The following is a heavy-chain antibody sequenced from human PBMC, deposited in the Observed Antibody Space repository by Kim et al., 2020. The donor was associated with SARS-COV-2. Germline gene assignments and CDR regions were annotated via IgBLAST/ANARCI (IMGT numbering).Heavy chain of an antibody. CDR1: GGSISSGGYY. Sequence: SETLSLTCTVSGGSISSGGYYWSWIRQHPGKGLEWIGYIYYSGSTYYNPSLKSRVTISVDTSKNQFSLKLSSVTAADTAVYYCARAGGGFGELPHVNWFDPWGQGTLVTVSS. CDR3: ARAGGGFGELPHVNWFDP. V-gene: IGHV4-31*03. D-gene: IGHD3-10*01. J-gene: IGHJ5*02. CDR2: IYYSGST.